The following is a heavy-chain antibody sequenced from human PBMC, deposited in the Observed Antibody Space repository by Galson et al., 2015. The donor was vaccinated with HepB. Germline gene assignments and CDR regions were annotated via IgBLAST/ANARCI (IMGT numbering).Heavy chain of an antibody. CDR2: ISWNSGSI. CDR3: AKDIGLIAAAGTGDY. CDR1: GFTFDDYA. J-gene: IGHJ4*02. D-gene: IGHD6-13*01. V-gene: IGHV3-9*01. Sequence: SLRLSCAASGFTFDDYAMHWVRQAPGKGLEWVSGISWNSGSIGYADSVKGRFTISRDNAKNSLYLQMNSLRAEDTALYYCAKDIGLIAAAGTGDYWGQGTLVTVSS.